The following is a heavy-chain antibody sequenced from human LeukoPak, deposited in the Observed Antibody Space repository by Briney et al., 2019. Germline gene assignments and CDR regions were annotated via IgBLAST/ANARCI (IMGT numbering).Heavy chain of an antibody. D-gene: IGHD6-19*01. CDR1: GFTFSSYA. J-gene: IGHJ6*03. V-gene: IGHV3-30*04. CDR3: AREKRIAVAGTRTGYYYYYYYMDV. Sequence: TGGSLRLSCAASGFTFSSYAMHWVRQAPGKGLEWVAVISYDGSNKYYADSVKGRFTISRDNSKNTLYLQMNSLRAEDTAVYYCAREKRIAVAGTRTGYYYYYYYMDVWGKGTTVTVSS. CDR2: ISYDGSNK.